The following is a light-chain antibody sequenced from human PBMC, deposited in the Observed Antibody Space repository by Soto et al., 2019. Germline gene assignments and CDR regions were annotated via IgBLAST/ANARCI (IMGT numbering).Light chain of an antibody. J-gene: IGKJ1*01. CDR1: QTFSNN. Sequence: VMTQSPSTLSVSPGAGATLSCRASQTFSNNLAWYHQKPGQAPSLLIYGASTRATGIPARFSASGSGTEFTLTISSLQSDEVAGYYCQQYNNWPLTFGQGTKVE. V-gene: IGKV3-15*01. CDR2: GAS. CDR3: QQYNNWPLT.